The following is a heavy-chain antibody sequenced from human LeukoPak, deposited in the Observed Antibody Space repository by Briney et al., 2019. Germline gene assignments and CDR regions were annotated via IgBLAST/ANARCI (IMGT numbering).Heavy chain of an antibody. CDR3: GKGFRYCYYYYYGMDV. Sequence: GGSLRLSCAASGFSFSSYGMHWVRQAPGKGLEWVAVISYDGSNKYYADSVKGRFTISRDNSKNTLYLQMNSLRAEDTAVYYCGKGFRYCYYYYYGMDVWGQGTTVTVSS. CDR1: GFSFSSYG. V-gene: IGHV3-30*18. CDR2: ISYDGSNK. D-gene: IGHD2-21*01. J-gene: IGHJ6*02.